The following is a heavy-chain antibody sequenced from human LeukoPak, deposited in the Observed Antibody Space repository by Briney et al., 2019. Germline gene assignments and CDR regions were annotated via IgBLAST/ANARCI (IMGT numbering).Heavy chain of an antibody. CDR3: ARDLEQLVYYYYYYYMDV. CDR1: GGSISSSSYY. J-gene: IGHJ6*03. CDR2: IYHSGST. V-gene: IGHV4-39*07. D-gene: IGHD6-13*01. Sequence: PSETLSLTCTVSGGSISSSSYYWGWIRQPPGKGLEWIGSIYHSGSTYYNPSLKSRVTISVDTSKNQFSLKLSSVTAADTAVYYCARDLEQLVYYYYYYYMDVWGKGTTVTVSS.